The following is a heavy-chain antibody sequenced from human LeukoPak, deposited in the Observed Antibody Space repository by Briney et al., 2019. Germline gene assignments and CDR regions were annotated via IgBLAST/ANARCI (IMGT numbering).Heavy chain of an antibody. Sequence: GGSLRLSCAASGFTFSSYEMNWVRQAPGKGLGWVSYISSSGSTIYYADSVKGRFTISRDNAKNSLYLQMNSLRAEDTAVYYCARLDIDAFDIWGQGTMVTVSS. CDR3: ARLDIDAFDI. CDR1: GFTFSSYE. CDR2: ISSSGSTI. D-gene: IGHD2-15*01. V-gene: IGHV3-48*03. J-gene: IGHJ3*02.